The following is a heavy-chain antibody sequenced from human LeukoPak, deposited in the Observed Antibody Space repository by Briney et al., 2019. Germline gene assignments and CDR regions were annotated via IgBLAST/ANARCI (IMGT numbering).Heavy chain of an antibody. Sequence: SETLSLTRTVSGGSISSSTYYWGWNRQPPGKGLEWIGSIYYSGSTYYNPSLKSRLTISVDASKIQFSLSSVTAADTAVYYCARHSRGPAAGPAFDFWGQGTLVTVSS. D-gene: IGHD6-13*01. CDR1: GGSISSSTYY. V-gene: IGHV4-39*01. CDR2: IYYSGST. CDR3: ARHSRGPAAGPAFDF. J-gene: IGHJ4*02.